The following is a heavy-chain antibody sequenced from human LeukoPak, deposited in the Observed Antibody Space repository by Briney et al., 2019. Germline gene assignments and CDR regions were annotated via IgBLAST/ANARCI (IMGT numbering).Heavy chain of an antibody. D-gene: IGHD6-13*01. CDR3: ARATAVIAAGSFDL. V-gene: IGHV3-7*01. CDR1: GFTFSSYW. CDR2: IKQDGSEK. Sequence: GGSLRLSCAASGFTFSSYWMSWVRQAPGKGLEWVANIKQDGSEKYYVDSVEGRFTISRDNAKNSLYLQMNSLRAEDTAVYYCARATAVIAAGSFDLWGRGTLVTVSS. J-gene: IGHJ2*01.